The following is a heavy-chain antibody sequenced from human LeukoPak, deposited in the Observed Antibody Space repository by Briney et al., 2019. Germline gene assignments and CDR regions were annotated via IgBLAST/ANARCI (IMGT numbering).Heavy chain of an antibody. CDR3: ARGPSIAARYDAFDI. V-gene: IGHV3-11*06. CDR2: ISSGSSYT. CDR1: GFTFSEYY. D-gene: IGHD6-6*01. J-gene: IGHJ3*02. Sequence: GGSLRLSCAASGFTFSEYYMSWIRQAPGKGLEWVSLISSGSSYTNHADSVKGRFSISRDNAKNSLYLQVISLRAEDTAVYYCARGPSIAARYDAFDIWGQGTMVTVSS.